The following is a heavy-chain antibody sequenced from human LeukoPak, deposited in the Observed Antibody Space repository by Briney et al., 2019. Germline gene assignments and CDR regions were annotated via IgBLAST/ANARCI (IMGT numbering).Heavy chain of an antibody. J-gene: IGHJ5*02. D-gene: IGHD3-3*01. CDR1: GFTFSSYS. V-gene: IGHV3-21*01. Sequence: PGGSLRLSCAASGFTFSSYSMNWVRQAPGKGLEWVSSISSSSSYIYYADSVKGRFTIFRDNAKNSLYLQMNSLRAEDTAVYYCARDHVRFLEWFHNWFDPWGQGTLVTVSS. CDR3: ARDHVRFLEWFHNWFDP. CDR2: ISSSSSYI.